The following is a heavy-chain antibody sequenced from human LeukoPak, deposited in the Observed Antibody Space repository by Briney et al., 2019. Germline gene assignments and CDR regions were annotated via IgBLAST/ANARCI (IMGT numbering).Heavy chain of an antibody. Sequence: GGSLRLSCAASGFTFSNYWMHWVRQAPGKGLVWVSRINSDGSSRNYADPVKGRFTISRDNAKNTLYLQMNSLRAEDTAVYYCASASSHRIAAGGDYWGQGTLVTVSS. CDR1: GFTFSNYW. D-gene: IGHD6-13*01. CDR2: INSDGSSR. V-gene: IGHV3-74*01. CDR3: ASASSHRIAAGGDY. J-gene: IGHJ4*02.